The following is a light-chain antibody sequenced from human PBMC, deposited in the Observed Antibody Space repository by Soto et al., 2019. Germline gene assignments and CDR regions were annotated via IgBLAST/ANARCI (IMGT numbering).Light chain of an antibody. CDR1: QSVSSK. CDR2: GAS. J-gene: IGKJ5*01. V-gene: IGKV3-15*01. Sequence: EIVLTQSPCTLPLSPGERATLSCRASQSVSSKLAWYQQKPGQAPRLLIFGASTRATGIPARFSGSGSGTEFTLTISSLQYEDFAVYYCQQYNDWPPITFGQGTRLEIK. CDR3: QQYNDWPPIT.